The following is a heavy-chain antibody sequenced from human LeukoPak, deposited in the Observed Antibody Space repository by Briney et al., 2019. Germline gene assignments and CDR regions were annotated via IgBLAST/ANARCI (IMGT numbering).Heavy chain of an antibody. Sequence: PGGSLRLSCAASGFTFSSYSMNWVRQAPGKGLEWVSSISSSSYIYYADSVKGRFTISRDNAKNSLYLQMNSLRAEDTAVYYCARFTNYYYYMDVWGKGTTVTISS. J-gene: IGHJ6*03. CDR1: GFTFSSYS. V-gene: IGHV3-21*01. CDR2: ISSSSYI. CDR3: ARFTNYYYYMDV.